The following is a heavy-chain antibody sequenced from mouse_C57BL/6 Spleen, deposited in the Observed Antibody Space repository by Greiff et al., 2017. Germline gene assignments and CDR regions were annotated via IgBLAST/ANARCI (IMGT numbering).Heavy chain of an antibody. J-gene: IGHJ3*01. V-gene: IGHV14-4*01. Sequence: VQLQQSGAELVRPGASVKLSCTASGFNLKDDYMHWVKQRPEQGLEWIGWIDPANGDTEYASKFHGKATITADTSSNTAYLQLSSMTSEDTAVYYCTYCYGSSWFAYWGQGTLVTVSA. CDR3: TYCYGSSWFAY. D-gene: IGHD1-1*01. CDR1: GFNLKDDY. CDR2: IDPANGDT.